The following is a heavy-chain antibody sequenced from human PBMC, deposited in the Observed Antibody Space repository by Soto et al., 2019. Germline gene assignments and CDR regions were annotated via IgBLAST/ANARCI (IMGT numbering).Heavy chain of an antibody. V-gene: IGHV4-4*02. CDR1: GGSISSSNW. J-gene: IGHJ4*02. Sequence: PSETLSLTCAVSGGSISSSNWWSWVRQPPGKGLEWIGEIYHSGSTNYNPSLKSRVTISVDKSKNQFSLKLSSVTAADTAVYYCARDFRTGYSSSWGMDYWGQGTLVTVSS. CDR3: ARDFRTGYSSSWGMDY. CDR2: IYHSGST. D-gene: IGHD6-13*01.